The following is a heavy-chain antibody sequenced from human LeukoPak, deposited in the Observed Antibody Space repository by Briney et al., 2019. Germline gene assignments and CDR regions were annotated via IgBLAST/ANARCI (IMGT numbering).Heavy chain of an antibody. CDR2: ISWDGGTT. V-gene: IGHV3-43D*04. Sequence: GGSLRLSCAASGFYFDDYLMHWVRQVPGKGLEWVSLISWDGGTTNYADSVKGRFTISRDNSKNSLYFLMNDLTAEDTAFYYCARGGYGGVFDYWGQGTLVTVSS. CDR3: ARGGYGGVFDY. D-gene: IGHD4-23*01. CDR1: GFYFDDYL. J-gene: IGHJ4*02.